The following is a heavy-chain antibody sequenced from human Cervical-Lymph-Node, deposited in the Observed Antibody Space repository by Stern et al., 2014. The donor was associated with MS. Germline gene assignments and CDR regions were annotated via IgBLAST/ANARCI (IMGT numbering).Heavy chain of an antibody. CDR2: ISANNGAT. D-gene: IGHD2-15*01. V-gene: IGHV1-18*01. CDR3: AREDEIVVVVDSNYYYHYAMDV. J-gene: IGHJ6*02. Sequence: QVQLVQSGAEVKKPGASVKVSCKASGYTFTSHGLSWVRQAPGQGLEWMGWISANNGATIYAQKVQGRITMTTDTSTGTAYMELRSLRSDDTAVYYCAREDEIVVVVDSNYYYHYAMDVWGQGTTVIVSS. CDR1: GYTFTSHG.